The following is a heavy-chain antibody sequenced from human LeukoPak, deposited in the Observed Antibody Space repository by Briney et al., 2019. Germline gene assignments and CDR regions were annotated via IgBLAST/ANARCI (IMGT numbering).Heavy chain of an antibody. CDR2: ISPGGGTT. V-gene: IGHV3-23*01. D-gene: IGHD3-22*01. CDR3: AMGTMDGGQYYYDSS. Sequence: GGSLRLSCAVSGFAFGSEAMSWVRQSPARGLEWVASISPGGGTTYYADSVKGRFTISRGNSKNTLYLQMNSLRAEDTAVYYCAMGTMDGGQYYYDSSGGQGTLVTVSS. CDR1: GFAFGSEA. J-gene: IGHJ4*02.